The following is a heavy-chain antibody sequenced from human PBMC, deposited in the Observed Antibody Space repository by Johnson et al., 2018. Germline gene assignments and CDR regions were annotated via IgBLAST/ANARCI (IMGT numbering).Heavy chain of an antibody. J-gene: IGHJ4*02. V-gene: IGHV3-30-3*01. CDR1: GFTFSRYA. CDR2: ISYDENNE. Sequence: VQLLESGGGVVQPGRSLRLSCAASGFTFSRYAMHWVRQAPGKGLEWVAIISYDENNEYYADSVKGRFTISRDNSRNTLYLQMYSLRPEDTAVYYCARVVSLYGSGSSYNLPLDYWGQGTLVTVSS. D-gene: IGHD3-10*01. CDR3: ARVVSLYGSGSSYNLPLDY.